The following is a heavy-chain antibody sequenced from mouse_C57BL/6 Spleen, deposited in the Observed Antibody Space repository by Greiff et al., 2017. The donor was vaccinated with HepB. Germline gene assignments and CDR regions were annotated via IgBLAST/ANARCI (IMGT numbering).Heavy chain of an antibody. V-gene: IGHV1-82*01. CDR2: IYPGDGDT. CDR1: GYAFSSSW. CDR3: ARETGYFDV. Sequence: VQLQQSGPELVKPGASVKISCKASGYAFSSSWMNWVKQRPGKGLEWIGRIYPGDGDTNYNGKFKGKATLTADKSSSTAYMQLSSLTSEDSAVYFCARETGYFDVWGTRTTVTVSS. J-gene: IGHJ1*03.